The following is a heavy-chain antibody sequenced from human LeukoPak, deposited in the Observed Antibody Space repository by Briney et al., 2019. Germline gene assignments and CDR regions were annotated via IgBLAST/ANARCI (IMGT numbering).Heavy chain of an antibody. Sequence: SETLSLTCAVYGGSFSGYYWSWIRQPPGKGLEWIGEINHNGSTNYNPSLKSRVTISADTSKNQFSLKLSSVTAADTAVYYCARGQTTYYYDSSGYGWGQGTLVTVSS. CDR3: ARGQTTYYYDSSGYG. D-gene: IGHD3-22*01. J-gene: IGHJ4*02. CDR1: GGSFSGYY. V-gene: IGHV4-34*01. CDR2: INHNGST.